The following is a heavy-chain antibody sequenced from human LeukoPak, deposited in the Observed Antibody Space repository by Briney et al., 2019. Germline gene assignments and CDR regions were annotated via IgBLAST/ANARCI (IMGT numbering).Heavy chain of an antibody. J-gene: IGHJ4*02. D-gene: IGHD3-22*01. CDR3: ATPNYYDSSGYLPAFDY. CDR1: GYTLTELS. V-gene: IGHV1-24*01. Sequence: ASVKVSCKVSGYTLTELSMHWVRQAPGKGLEWMGGFDPEDGETIYAQKFQGRVTMTEDTSTDTAYMELSSLRSEDTAVYYCATPNYYDSSGYLPAFDYWGQGTLVTVSS. CDR2: FDPEDGET.